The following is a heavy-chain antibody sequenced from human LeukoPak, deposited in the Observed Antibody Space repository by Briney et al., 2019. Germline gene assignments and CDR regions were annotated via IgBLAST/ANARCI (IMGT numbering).Heavy chain of an antibody. CDR1: GFTFSSYA. J-gene: IGHJ6*02. CDR3: ARDLSEYSSSWYVLPHSPDDYYYGVDV. V-gene: IGHV3-30-3*01. CDR2: ISYDGSNK. D-gene: IGHD6-13*01. Sequence: GRSLRLSCAASGFTFSSYAMHWVRQAPGKGLEWVAVISYDGSNKYYADSVKGRFTISRDNSKNTLYLQMNSLRAEDTAVYYCARDLSEYSSSWYVLPHSPDDYYYGVDVWGQGTTVTASS.